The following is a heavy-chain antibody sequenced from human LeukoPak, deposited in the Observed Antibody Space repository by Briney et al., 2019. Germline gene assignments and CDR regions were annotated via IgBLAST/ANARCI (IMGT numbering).Heavy chain of an antibody. J-gene: IGHJ4*02. CDR3: ARGLGDYYDTSTYYYAVPAH. V-gene: IGHV1-8*02. CDR1: GYTLTSYG. Sequence: GASVKVSCKASGYTLTSYGISWVRQAPGQGLEWMGWMNPNSGDTAYAQKFQGRVAMTRDTSISTACMELSSLRSEDTAVYYCARGLGDYYDTSTYYYAVPAHWGQGTLVTVSS. D-gene: IGHD3-22*01. CDR2: MNPNSGDT.